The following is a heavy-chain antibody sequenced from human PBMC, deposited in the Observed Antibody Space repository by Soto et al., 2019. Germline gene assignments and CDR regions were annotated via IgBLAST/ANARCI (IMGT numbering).Heavy chain of an antibody. V-gene: IGHV1-69*13. J-gene: IGHJ6*02. CDR3: ARTGVRASHYYYYGMDV. CDR2: IIPIFGTA. Sequence: SVKVSCKASGGTFSIYAISWVRQAPGQGLEWMGGIIPIFGTANYAQKFQGRVTITADESTSTAYMELSSLRSEDTAVYYCARTGVRASHYYYYGMDVWGQGTTVTVSS. CDR1: GGTFSIYA. D-gene: IGHD1-1*01.